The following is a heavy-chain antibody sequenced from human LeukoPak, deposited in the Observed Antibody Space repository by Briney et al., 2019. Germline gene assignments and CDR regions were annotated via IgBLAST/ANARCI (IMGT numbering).Heavy chain of an antibody. CDR1: GFTFSSYW. D-gene: IGHD1-26*01. CDR2: ITSDGSDT. Sequence: GGSLRLSCAASGFTFSSYWMHWVRQAPGKGLVWVSHITSDGSDTEYADSVKGRFTISRDNRKNTLFLQMNSLRAGDTAVYYCARGAWAGVGVRFPHEHWGQGTLVTVSS. V-gene: IGHV3-74*01. CDR3: ARGAWAGVGVRFPHEH. J-gene: IGHJ4*02.